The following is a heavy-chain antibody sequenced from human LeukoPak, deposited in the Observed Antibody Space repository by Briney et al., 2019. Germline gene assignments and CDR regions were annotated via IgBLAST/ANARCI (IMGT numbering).Heavy chain of an antibody. J-gene: IGHJ3*02. V-gene: IGHV3-23*01. CDR3: AAAYYYDPRAFDI. D-gene: IGHD3-22*01. Sequence: GGSLRLSCAASGFTFRSYGMSWVRQAPGKGLQWVSTMSATGSDIHHADSVKGRFTISRDNSKNTLYLQMNSLRAEDTAVYYCAAAYYYDPRAFDIWGQGTMVTVSS. CDR2: MSATGSDI. CDR1: GFTFRSYG.